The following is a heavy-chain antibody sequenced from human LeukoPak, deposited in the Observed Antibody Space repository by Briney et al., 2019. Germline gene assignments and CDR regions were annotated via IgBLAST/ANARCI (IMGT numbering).Heavy chain of an antibody. CDR2: INPNSGNT. Sequence: GASVKVSCKASGYTFTSYDMNWVRQATGQGLEWMGLINPNSGNTDYAEKVQGRVTMTRNNSKNTPYMEMNSLRAEDTAVYYCARAIRIAAAVHYYYYYMDVWGKGTTVTVSS. D-gene: IGHD6-13*01. CDR1: GYTFTSYD. CDR3: ARAIRIAAAVHYYYYYMDV. V-gene: IGHV1-8*01. J-gene: IGHJ6*03.